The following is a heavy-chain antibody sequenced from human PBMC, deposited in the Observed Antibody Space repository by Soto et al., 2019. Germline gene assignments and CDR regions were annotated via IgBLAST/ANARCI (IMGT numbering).Heavy chain of an antibody. CDR3: SRKASDFWSGKPQYYMDV. CDR2: IRSKGNNYAT. V-gene: IGHV3-73*01. Sequence: EVQLVESGGGLVQPGGSLKLSCAASGFTFSGSAMHWVRQASGKGLEWVGRIRSKGNNYATAYGASLKGRFTISRDDSKNTRYLKMNTLNPEDTAVYYCSRKASDFWSGKPQYYMDVGGKGTPVTVSS. J-gene: IGHJ6*03. CDR1: GFTFSGSA. D-gene: IGHD3-3*01.